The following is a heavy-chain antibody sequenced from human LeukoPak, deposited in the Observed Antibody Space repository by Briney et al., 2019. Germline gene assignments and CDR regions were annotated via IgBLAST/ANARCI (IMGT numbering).Heavy chain of an antibody. Sequence: SETLSLTCTVSGGSISSGSYYWSWIRQPAGKGLEWIGRIYTSGSTNYNPSLKSRVTISVDTSKNQFSLKLSSVTAADTAVYYCARRGRDYYYYMDVWGKGTTVTVSS. CDR2: IYTSGST. V-gene: IGHV4-61*02. D-gene: IGHD5-12*01. J-gene: IGHJ6*03. CDR3: ARRGRDYYYYMDV. CDR1: GGSISSGSYY.